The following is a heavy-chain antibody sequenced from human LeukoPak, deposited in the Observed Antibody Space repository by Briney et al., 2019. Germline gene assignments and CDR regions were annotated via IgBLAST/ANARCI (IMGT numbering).Heavy chain of an antibody. V-gene: IGHV4-31*03. D-gene: IGHD3-10*01. CDR2: IYYSGST. Sequence: SETLSLTCTVSGASINNGGYYWGWIRHHPGKGLEWIAYIYYSGSTYSKPSLESRLTITLDTDKNQFSLKLSSVTAADTPFYSCGRIGRKYYGSAEPADYWAQGTLVPVSP. CDR1: GASINNGGYY. CDR3: GRIGRKYYGSAEPADY. J-gene: IGHJ4*02.